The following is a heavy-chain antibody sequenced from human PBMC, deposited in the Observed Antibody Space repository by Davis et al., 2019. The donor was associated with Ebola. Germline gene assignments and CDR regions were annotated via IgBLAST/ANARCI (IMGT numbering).Heavy chain of an antibody. CDR3: ARAVGGFSYGMDV. CDR1: GGSISSGGYY. J-gene: IGHJ6*02. D-gene: IGHD2-15*01. Sequence: SETLSLTCTVSGGSISSGGYYWSWIRQHPGKGLEWIGYIYYSGSTYYNPSLKSRVTISVDTSKNQFSLKLSSVTAADTAVYYCARAVGGFSYGMDVWGQGTTVTVSS. V-gene: IGHV4-31*03. CDR2: IYYSGST.